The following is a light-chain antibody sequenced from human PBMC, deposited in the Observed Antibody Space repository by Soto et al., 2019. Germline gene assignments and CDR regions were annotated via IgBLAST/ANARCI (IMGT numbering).Light chain of an antibody. CDR3: QQYGSSHMYT. J-gene: IGKJ2*01. CDR1: KSLSGNY. V-gene: IGKV3-20*01. CDR2: GAS. Sequence: DIVLTQSPGTLSLSPGERATLSCRASKSLSGNYLAWYQQRPGQPPRLLIYGASSRATGIPDRFSGSGSGTDFTLTISRLEPEDFAVYICQQYGSSHMYTFGQGTKLEIK.